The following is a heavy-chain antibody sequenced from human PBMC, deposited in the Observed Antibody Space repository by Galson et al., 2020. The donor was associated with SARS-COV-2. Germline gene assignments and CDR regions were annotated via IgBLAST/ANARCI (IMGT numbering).Heavy chain of an antibody. J-gene: IGHJ4*02. CDR3: ARDGQTSSGWAFDY. CDR2: ISYDGSNK. CDR1: GFTFSSYG. D-gene: IGHD6-19*01. Sequence: GESLKISCAASGFTFSSYGMHWVRQAPGKGLEWVAVISYDGSNKYYADSVKGRFTISRDSSKNTVYLQMNNLRADDTAVYYCARDGQTSSGWAFDYWGQGTLVTVSS. V-gene: IGHV3-30*03.